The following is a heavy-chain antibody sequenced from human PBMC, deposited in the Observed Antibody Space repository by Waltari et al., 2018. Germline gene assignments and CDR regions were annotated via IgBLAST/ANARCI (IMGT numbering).Heavy chain of an antibody. CDR1: GGSFSGYY. D-gene: IGHD3-22*01. CDR3: ARGEDSSVTYYFDY. J-gene: IGHJ4*02. CDR2: INHSGST. Sequence: QVQLQQWGAGLLKPSETLSLTCAVYGGSFSGYYWSWILQPPGKGLEWIGEINHSGSTNYNPSLKSRVTISVDTSKNQFSLKLSSVTAADTAVYYCARGEDSSVTYYFDYWGQGTLVTVSS. V-gene: IGHV4-34*01.